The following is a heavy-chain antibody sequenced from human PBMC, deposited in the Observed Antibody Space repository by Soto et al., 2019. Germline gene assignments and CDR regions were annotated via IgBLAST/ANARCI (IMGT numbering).Heavy chain of an antibody. J-gene: IGHJ6*01. CDR2: IYYSGST. D-gene: IGHD3-10*01. V-gene: IGHV4-31*11. Sequence: SDTPALGCAVSGDTMKSGGYYWSWIHQHPGKGVEWIVYIYYSGSTYYNPSLKSRVTISVVTSKNQFSLKLSSVTAADTAVYYCEREGLIDGSASNYNDVNYYSGMDVWGQGTTVTVFS. CDR3: EREGLIDGSASNYNDVNYYSGMDV. CDR1: GDTMKSGGYY.